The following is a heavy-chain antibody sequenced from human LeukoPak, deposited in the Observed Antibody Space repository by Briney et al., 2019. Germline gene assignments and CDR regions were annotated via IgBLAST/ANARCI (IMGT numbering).Heavy chain of an antibody. CDR1: GYTFTNYN. Sequence: GASVKVSCKASGYTFTNYNMHWVRQAPGQGLEWMGIINPSGGNTNYAQNFQGRVTMSRDTSTSTVYMELSSLRSEDTAVYFCARDGRSSYCSASCYSDYWGQGTLVTVSS. V-gene: IGHV1-46*01. J-gene: IGHJ4*02. CDR2: INPSGGNT. D-gene: IGHD2-15*01. CDR3: ARDGRSSYCSASCYSDY.